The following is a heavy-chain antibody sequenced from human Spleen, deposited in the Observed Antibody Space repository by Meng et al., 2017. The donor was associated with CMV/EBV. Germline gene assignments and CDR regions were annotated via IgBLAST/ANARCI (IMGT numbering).Heavy chain of an antibody. Sequence: FSFSTCAVHWVRQTPGEGLGWVAAIIGSGSSRYYVDAVEGRFTISRDNSKNTLYLEMKSLRVDDTAVYYCAKGGRAVSAAIGGWFDPWGQGTLVTVSS. CDR2: IIGSGSSR. V-gene: IGHV3-23*01. D-gene: IGHD2-2*02. J-gene: IGHJ5*02. CDR3: AKGGRAVSAAIGGWFDP. CDR1: FSFSTCA.